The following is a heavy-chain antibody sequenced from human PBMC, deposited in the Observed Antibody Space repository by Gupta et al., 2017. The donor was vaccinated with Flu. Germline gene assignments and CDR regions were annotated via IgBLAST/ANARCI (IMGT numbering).Heavy chain of an antibody. D-gene: IGHD5-24*01. J-gene: IGHJ4*02. Sequence: EVHLLESGGGLVQPGGSLRLSCAASGFTFSTLAMSWVRQAPGKGLEWVSEINAGAYSTHYADSVKGRFTISRDNSKNTLYLQMNSLRPEDTAVYYCAKGDGYNYVSVDYWGQGTLVTVSS. V-gene: IGHV3-23*01. CDR3: AKGDGYNYVSVDY. CDR1: GFTFSTLA. CDR2: INAGAYST.